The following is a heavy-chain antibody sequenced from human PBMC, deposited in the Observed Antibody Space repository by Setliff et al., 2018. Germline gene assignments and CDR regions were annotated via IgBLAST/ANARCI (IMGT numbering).Heavy chain of an antibody. V-gene: IGHV4-39*02. CDR2: TYYNGTA. Sequence: SETLSLTCSVSGGSISGSLYYWVWMRQPPGKRLEWIGSTYYNGTAYYNPSLQSRVAISVDTSKNYFSLDVSSVTAADTAVYYCVRESRSTWYRRDFWGQGTLVTVSS. J-gene: IGHJ4*02. D-gene: IGHD6-13*01. CDR1: GGSISGSLYY. CDR3: VRESRSTWYRRDF.